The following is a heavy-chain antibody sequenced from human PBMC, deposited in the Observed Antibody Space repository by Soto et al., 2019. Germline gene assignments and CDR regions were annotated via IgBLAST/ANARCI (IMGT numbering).Heavy chain of an antibody. CDR1: GASVSSPTHY. D-gene: IGHD2-15*01. CDR2: VYYSGIT. Sequence: PSETLSLTCTVSGASVSSPTHYWNWIRQSPGKGLEWIGFVYYSGITNYSPSLKSRVTMSVDTSKNQFSLRLTSVTAADTAVYYCARASVGPPGGGSWIMPFDFWGQGTRVTVSS. J-gene: IGHJ4*02. CDR3: ARASVGPPGGGSWIMPFDF. V-gene: IGHV4-61*01.